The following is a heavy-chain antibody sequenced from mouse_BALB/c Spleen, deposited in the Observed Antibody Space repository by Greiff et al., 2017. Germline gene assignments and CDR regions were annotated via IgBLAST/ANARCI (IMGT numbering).Heavy chain of an antibody. CDR1: GFTFSSYG. CDR3: ARKGLEYYFDY. CDR2: ISSGGSYT. Sequence: EVQVVESGGDLVKPGGSLKLSCAASGFTFSSYGMSWVRQTPDKRLAWVATISSGGSYTYYPDSVKGRFTISRDNAKNTLYLQMSSLKSEDTAMYYCARKGLEYYFDYWGQGTTLTVSS. D-gene: IGHD2-13*01. J-gene: IGHJ2*01. V-gene: IGHV5-6*01.